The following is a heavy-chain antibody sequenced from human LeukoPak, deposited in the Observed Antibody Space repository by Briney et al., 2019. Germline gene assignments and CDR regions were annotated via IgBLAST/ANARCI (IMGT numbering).Heavy chain of an antibody. CDR2: IIAGNGNT. Sequence: ASVTVSCMASGYTFTSYAIHWVRQAPGQRLEWVGWIIAGNGNTKYSQHFQGRVSFISNTSATTAFMEMSSLRSEDAAVYYCARDSGSGSNDYWGQGTLVTVS. J-gene: IGHJ4*02. CDR3: ARDSGSGSNDY. D-gene: IGHD1-26*01. V-gene: IGHV1-3*01. CDR1: GYTFTSYA.